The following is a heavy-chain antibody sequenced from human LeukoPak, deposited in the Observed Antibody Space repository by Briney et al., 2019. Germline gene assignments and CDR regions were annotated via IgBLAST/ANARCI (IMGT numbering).Heavy chain of an antibody. CDR2: IYPVDSDT. CDR1: GYSFTSYW. D-gene: IGHD6-19*01. CDR3: AGHQGIAVAGTVAPDY. J-gene: IGHJ4*02. Sequence: GESLKISCKGSGYSFTSYWIGWVRQMPGKGLEWMGIIYPVDSDTRYSPSFQGQVTISADKSISTAYLPWTSLKASDTAMYYCAGHQGIAVAGTVAPDYWGQGTLVTVSS. V-gene: IGHV5-51*01.